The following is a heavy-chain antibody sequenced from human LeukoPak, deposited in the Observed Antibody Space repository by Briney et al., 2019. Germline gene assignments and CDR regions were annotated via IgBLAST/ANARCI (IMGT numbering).Heavy chain of an antibody. CDR3: ARDHYVDYVYKYWYFDL. Sequence: PWGSLRLPCAASGFTFSSFWISWVRQAPGKGLEWGANIKQDGREKYYEDSVQVRLTISRDTAKNSRYLQMNSLRAEDTHVYYCARDHYVDYVYKYWYFDLWGRGTLVTVSS. V-gene: IGHV3-7*01. CDR2: IKQDGREK. D-gene: IGHD4-17*01. J-gene: IGHJ2*01. CDR1: GFTFSSFW.